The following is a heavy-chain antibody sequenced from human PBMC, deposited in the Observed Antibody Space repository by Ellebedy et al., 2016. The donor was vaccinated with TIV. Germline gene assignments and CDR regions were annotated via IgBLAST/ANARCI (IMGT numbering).Heavy chain of an antibody. Sequence: SETLSLXCTVSRGSISSFYWSWIRQPPGKGLEWIGYIYYSGGTNYNPSLKSRVTISVDTSKNQFSLKLSSVTAADTAVYYCARHGRWLQFNAWGQGTLVTVSS. CDR1: RGSISSFY. CDR2: IYYSGGT. V-gene: IGHV4-59*08. J-gene: IGHJ4*02. D-gene: IGHD5-24*01. CDR3: ARHGRWLQFNA.